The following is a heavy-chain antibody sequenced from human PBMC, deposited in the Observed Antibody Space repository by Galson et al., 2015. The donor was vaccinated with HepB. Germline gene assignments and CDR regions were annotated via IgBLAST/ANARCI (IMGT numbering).Heavy chain of an antibody. CDR1: GFTFSGSV. CDR2: IRNKANNYAT. D-gene: IGHD1-26*01. V-gene: IGHV3-73*01. J-gene: IGHJ5*02. Sequence: SLRLSCAASGFTFSGSVIHWVRQVSGKGLEWVGRIRNKANNYATAYTASVKDRFTISRDDSKNTAYLQMNSLKIEDTAVYYCVRQWELLGPWGQGTLVTASS. CDR3: VRQWELLGP.